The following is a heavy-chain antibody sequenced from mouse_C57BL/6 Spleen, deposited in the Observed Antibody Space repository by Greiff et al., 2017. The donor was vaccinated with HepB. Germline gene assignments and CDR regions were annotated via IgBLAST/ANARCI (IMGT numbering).Heavy chain of an antibody. CDR3: TRRESYSNLFAY. CDR2: IDPETGGT. V-gene: IGHV1-15*01. J-gene: IGHJ3*01. CDR1: GYTFTDYE. Sequence: QVQLQQSGAELVRPGASVTLSCKASGYTFTDYEMHWVKQTPVHGLEWIGAIDPETGGTAYNQKFKGKAILTADKSSSTAYMELRSLTSEDSAFYYCTRRESYSNLFAYWGQGTLVTVSA. D-gene: IGHD2-5*01.